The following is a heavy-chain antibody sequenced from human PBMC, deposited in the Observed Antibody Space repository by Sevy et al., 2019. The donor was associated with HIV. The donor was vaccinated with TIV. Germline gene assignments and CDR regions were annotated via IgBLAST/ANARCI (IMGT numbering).Heavy chain of an antibody. Sequence: KQSQTLSLTCAISGDSVSSNSAAWNWIWQSPSRGLEWLGRTYYRSKWYNDYAVSVKSRITINPDTSKNKFSQQLNSVTPEDTAVYYCARVYLDCSGGSCYSGWFDPWGQGTLVTVSS. D-gene: IGHD2-15*01. CDR1: GDSVSSNSAA. V-gene: IGHV6-1*01. CDR2: TYYRSKWYN. J-gene: IGHJ5*02. CDR3: ARVYLDCSGGSCYSGWFDP.